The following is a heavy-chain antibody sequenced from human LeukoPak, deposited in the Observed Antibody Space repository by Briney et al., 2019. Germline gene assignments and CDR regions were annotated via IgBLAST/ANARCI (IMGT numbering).Heavy chain of an antibody. Sequence: SGGSLRLSCAASGFTFSTYTMNWVRQAPGKGLEWVSSISSSSSYIYSPDSVKGRFTISRDNSKNSLYLQMSSLRAEDTAVYYCARAPYDILTGYSGYFDYRGQGTLVTVSS. CDR2: ISSSSSYI. D-gene: IGHD3-9*01. J-gene: IGHJ4*02. CDR3: ARAPYDILTGYSGYFDY. CDR1: GFTFSTYT. V-gene: IGHV3-21*01.